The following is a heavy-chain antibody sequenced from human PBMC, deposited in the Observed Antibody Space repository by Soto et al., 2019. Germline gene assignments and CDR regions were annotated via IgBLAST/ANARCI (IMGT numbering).Heavy chain of an antibody. CDR2: ISGSGGST. CDR1: GFTFSSYA. D-gene: IGHD2-15*01. CDR3: AKDQEGYCRGGSCWLWYFDL. V-gene: IGHV3-23*01. J-gene: IGHJ2*01. Sequence: EVQLLESGGGLVQPGGSLRLSCAASGFTFSSYAMSWVRQAPGTGLEWVSAISGSGGSTYYADSVKGRFTISRDNSKNTLYLQMNSLRAEDTAVYYCAKDQEGYCRGGSCWLWYFDLWGRGTLVTVSS.